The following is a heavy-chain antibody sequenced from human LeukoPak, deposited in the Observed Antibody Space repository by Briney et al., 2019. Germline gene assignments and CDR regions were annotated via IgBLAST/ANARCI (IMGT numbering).Heavy chain of an antibody. V-gene: IGHV4-4*07. D-gene: IGHD5-18*01. J-gene: IGHJ2*01. CDR1: AGSISSYY. CDR2: IYSSGST. CDR3: AREDWDAATRNWYIDL. Sequence: PSDTLTLTCTVSAGSISSYYWTWIRQPAGKGLEWTGQIYSSGSTIYNPSLRSRVTLSVDTSKNQFSLKLTSVTAADTAVYYCAREDWDAATRNWYIDLWGRGTLVTVSS.